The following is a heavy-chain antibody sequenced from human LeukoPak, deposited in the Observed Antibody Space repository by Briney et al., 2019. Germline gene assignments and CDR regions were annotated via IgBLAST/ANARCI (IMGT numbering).Heavy chain of an antibody. D-gene: IGHD6-13*01. J-gene: IGHJ4*02. CDR3: TRGSLAIAAAYFDY. CDR1: GFTFGDYA. Sequence: GGSLRLSCTASGFTFGDYAMRWVRQAPGKGLEWVGFIRCKAYGGTTEYAASVKGRFTISRDDSKSIAYLQMNGLKTEDTAVYYCTRGSLAIAAAYFDYWGQGTLVTVSS. CDR2: IRCKAYGGTT. V-gene: IGHV3-49*04.